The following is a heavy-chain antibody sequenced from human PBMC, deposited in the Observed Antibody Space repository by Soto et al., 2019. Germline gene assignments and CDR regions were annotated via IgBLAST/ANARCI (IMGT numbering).Heavy chain of an antibody. Sequence: ASVKVSCKVSGYTLTELSMHWVRQAPGNGLEWMGGFDPEDGETIYAQKCQGRVTMTEDTSTDTAYMELSSLRSEDTAVYYCATAVDTAMARRFDYWGQGTLVTVSS. J-gene: IGHJ4*02. D-gene: IGHD5-18*01. CDR1: GYTLTELS. CDR3: ATAVDTAMARRFDY. V-gene: IGHV1-24*01. CDR2: FDPEDGET.